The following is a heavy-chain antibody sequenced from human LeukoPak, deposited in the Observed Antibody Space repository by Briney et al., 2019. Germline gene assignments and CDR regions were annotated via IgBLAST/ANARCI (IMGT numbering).Heavy chain of an antibody. J-gene: IGHJ4*02. CDR1: GFTFSSYA. Sequence: GGSLRLSCAASGFTFSSYAMHWVRQAPGKGREWGAVISYDGSNKYYADSVKGRFTISRDNSKNTLYLQMNSLRAEDTAVYYCARDGEESCGGDCYWVDYWGQGTLVTVSS. CDR3: ARDGEESCGGDCYWVDY. D-gene: IGHD2-21*02. V-gene: IGHV3-30*04. CDR2: ISYDGSNK.